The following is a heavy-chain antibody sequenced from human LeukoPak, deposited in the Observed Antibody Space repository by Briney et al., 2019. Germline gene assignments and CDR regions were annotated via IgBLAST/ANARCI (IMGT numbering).Heavy chain of an antibody. D-gene: IGHD3-10*01. CDR2: IYTSGST. Sequence: SETLSLTCTVSGGSISSYYWSWIRQPAGKRLEWLGRIYTSGSTNYNPSLKSRVTMSVDTSKNQFSLKLSSVTAADTAVYYCAREITMVRGITGYYYYMDVWGKGTTVTISS. CDR1: GGSISSYY. V-gene: IGHV4-4*07. J-gene: IGHJ6*03. CDR3: AREITMVRGITGYYYYMDV.